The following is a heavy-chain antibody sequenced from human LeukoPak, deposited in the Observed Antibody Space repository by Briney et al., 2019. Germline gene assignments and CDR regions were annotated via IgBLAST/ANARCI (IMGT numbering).Heavy chain of an antibody. Sequence: SETLSLTCTVSGGSISSSSYYWGWIRQPPGKGLEWIGSIYYSGSTYYNPSLKSRVTISVDTSKNQFSLKLSSVTAADTALYYCARDRTFGVWEQAGWGQGTLVTVSS. J-gene: IGHJ4*02. CDR3: ARDRTFGVWEQAG. CDR2: IYYSGST. CDR1: GGSISSSSYY. D-gene: IGHD1-26*01. V-gene: IGHV4-39*07.